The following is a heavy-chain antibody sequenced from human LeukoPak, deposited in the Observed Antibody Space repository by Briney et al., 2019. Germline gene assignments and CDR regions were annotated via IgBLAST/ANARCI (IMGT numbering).Heavy chain of an antibody. D-gene: IGHD2-8*01. CDR2: IYTSGST. J-gene: IGHJ6*03. CDR3: ARLSGYAYYYYYYMDV. Sequence: SQTLSLTCTVSGGSISSGSYYWSWIRQPAGKGLEWIGRIYTSGSTNYNPSLKSRVTISVDTSKNQFSLKLSSVTAADTAVYYCARLSGYAYYYYYYMDVWGKGTTVTVSS. CDR1: GGSISSGSYY. V-gene: IGHV4-61*02.